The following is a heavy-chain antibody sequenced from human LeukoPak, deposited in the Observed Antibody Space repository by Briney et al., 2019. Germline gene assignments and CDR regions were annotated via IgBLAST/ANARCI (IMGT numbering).Heavy chain of an antibody. CDR2: ISSSGSTI. Sequence: GGSLRLSCAASGFTFSDYYMSWIRQAPGKGLEWVSYISSSGSTIYYADSVKGRFTISRDNAKNSLYLQMNSLRAEDTAVYYCARNHMEWLLLSSYYYYMDVWGKGTTVTVSS. CDR3: ARNHMEWLLLSSYYYYMDV. V-gene: IGHV3-11*01. J-gene: IGHJ6*03. CDR1: GFTFSDYY. D-gene: IGHD3-3*01.